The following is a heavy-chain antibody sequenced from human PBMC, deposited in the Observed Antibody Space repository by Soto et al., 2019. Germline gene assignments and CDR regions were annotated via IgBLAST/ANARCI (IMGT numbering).Heavy chain of an antibody. V-gene: IGHV3-48*01. D-gene: IGHD5-12*01. CDR1: GFTFSSYS. CDR2: ISSSSSTI. J-gene: IGHJ4*02. Sequence: GGSLRLSCAASGFTFSSYSMNWVRQAPGKGLEWVSYISSSSSTIYYADSVKGRFTISRDNAKNSLYLQMNSLRAEDTAVYYCARNNRWLRLGYFDYWGQGTLVTVSS. CDR3: ARNNRWLRLGYFDY.